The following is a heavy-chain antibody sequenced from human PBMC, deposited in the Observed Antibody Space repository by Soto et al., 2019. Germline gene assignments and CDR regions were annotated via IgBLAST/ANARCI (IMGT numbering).Heavy chain of an antibody. J-gene: IGHJ4*02. CDR2: IIPILGIA. Sequence: QVQLVQSGAEVKKPGSSVKVSCKASGGTFSSYTISWVRQAHGQGLEWMGRIIPILGIANYAQKFQGTVTITADKSTSTAYMARSSLRSEDTAVYYCARATFRYSSSDYWGQGTLVTVSS. CDR3: ARATFRYSSSDY. CDR1: GGTFSSYT. D-gene: IGHD6-13*01. V-gene: IGHV1-69*02.